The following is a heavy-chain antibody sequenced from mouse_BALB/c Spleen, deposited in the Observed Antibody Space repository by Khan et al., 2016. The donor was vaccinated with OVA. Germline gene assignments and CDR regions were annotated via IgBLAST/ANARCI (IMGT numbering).Heavy chain of an antibody. V-gene: IGHV3-2*02. CDR1: GYSITSDYA. J-gene: IGHJ3*01. Sequence: EVQLQESGPGLVKPSQSLSLTCTVTGYSITSDYAWNWIRQFPGNKLEWMGYMHYSGSTSYNPSLKSRISITRDSSKNQFFLHLNSVTSEDTATYYCAGWLAYWGQGTLVTVSA. CDR3: AGWLAY. CDR2: MHYSGST.